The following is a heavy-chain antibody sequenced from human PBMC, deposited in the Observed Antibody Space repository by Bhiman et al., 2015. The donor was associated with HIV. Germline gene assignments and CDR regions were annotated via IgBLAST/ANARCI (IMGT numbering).Heavy chain of an antibody. V-gene: IGHV3-23*01. J-gene: IGHJ4*02. CDR3: AKSPYESSGYYSDD. CDR2: IYRSGDNT. D-gene: IGHD3-22*01. Sequence: EVHLLESGGGLGQPGGSLRLSCAASGFTFSSYGMNWVRQAPGKGLEWVSGIYRSGDNTYYADSVKGRFTISRDNSKNTLYLQMNGLRAEDTAIYYCAKSPYESSGYYSDDWGQGTLVTVSS. CDR1: GFTFSSYG.